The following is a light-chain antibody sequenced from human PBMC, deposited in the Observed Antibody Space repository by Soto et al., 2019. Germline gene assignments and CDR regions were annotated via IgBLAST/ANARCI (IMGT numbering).Light chain of an antibody. CDR3: QQSYSTPRT. Sequence: DIQMTQSPSSLSASVGDRVTITCRASQSISSYLNWYQQKPGKAPKLLIYGASSLQSGVPSRFSGSGSGTDFTLTISSLQPEDFATYYCQQSYSTPRTCRQGTKVEIQ. V-gene: IGKV1-39*01. J-gene: IGKJ1*01. CDR1: QSISSY. CDR2: GAS.